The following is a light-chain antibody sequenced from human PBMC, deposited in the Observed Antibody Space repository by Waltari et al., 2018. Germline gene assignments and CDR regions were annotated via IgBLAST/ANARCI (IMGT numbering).Light chain of an antibody. V-gene: IGLV2-23*02. CDR3: CSYAGSSTPSIV. J-gene: IGLJ1*01. CDR1: SSDVGSYNL. Sequence: QSALTQPASVSGSPGQSITISCTGTSSDVGSYNLVSWYQQHPGKAPKLMIYEVSKRPSGVSNRFSGSKSGNTASLTISGLQAEDEADYYCCSYAGSSTPSIVFGTGTKVTVL. CDR2: EVS.